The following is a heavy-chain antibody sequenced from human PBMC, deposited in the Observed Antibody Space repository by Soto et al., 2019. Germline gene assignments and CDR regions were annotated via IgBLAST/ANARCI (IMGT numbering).Heavy chain of an antibody. Sequence: PGESLKISCKASVYSFTNFWIGWMRQMPGKGLEGXXXXYPSXSXXXXXXSFQGQVTFSVDKSIKIAYLQWSGLKDSDTAKYFCAKEGGKSPLHSWGKGPLVT. V-gene: IGHV5-51*01. CDR3: AKEGGKSPLHS. CDR2: XYPSXSXX. CDR1: VYSFTNFW. D-gene: IGHD1-1*01. J-gene: IGHJ4*02.